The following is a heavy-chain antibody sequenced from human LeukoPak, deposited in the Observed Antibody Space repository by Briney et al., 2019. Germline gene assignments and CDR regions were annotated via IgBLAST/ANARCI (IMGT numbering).Heavy chain of an antibody. CDR1: GFTFSSYS. Sequence: PGGSLRLSCAASGFTFSSYSMNWVRQAPGKGLEWVSYISSSSSTIYYADSVKGRFTISRDNAKNSLYLQMNSLRAEDTAVYYCARAIAASGSWFDPWGQGTLVTVSS. CDR3: ARAIAASGSWFDP. D-gene: IGHD6-13*01. CDR2: ISSSSSTI. J-gene: IGHJ5*02. V-gene: IGHV3-48*01.